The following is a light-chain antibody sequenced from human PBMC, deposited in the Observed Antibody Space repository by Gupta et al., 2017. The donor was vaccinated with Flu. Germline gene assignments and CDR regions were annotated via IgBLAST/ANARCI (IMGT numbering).Light chain of an antibody. Sequence: QMTQSPSTLSASVGDRVTITCRASQTIKTWLAWFQRKPGEAPKLLIYKASTLETGVPSRFSGSGSGTEFTLTISSLQPDDFATYYCQQYYGPWTFGQGTKVEIK. J-gene: IGKJ1*01. V-gene: IGKV1-5*03. CDR3: QQYYGPWT. CDR2: KAS. CDR1: QTIKTW.